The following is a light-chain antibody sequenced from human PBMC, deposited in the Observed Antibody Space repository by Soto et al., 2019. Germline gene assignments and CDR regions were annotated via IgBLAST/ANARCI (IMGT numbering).Light chain of an antibody. CDR2: EVS. CDR1: SSDVGGYNY. CDR3: SSYTSSSTRV. J-gene: IGLJ1*01. V-gene: IGLV2-14*01. Sequence: QSVLTQPASVSGSPGQSITISCTGTSSDVGGYNYVSWYQQHPGKAPKLMIYEVSNRPSGISNRFSGSKSGNTASLTISGLQADDEADYYCSSYTSSSTRVFGNGTKVTVL.